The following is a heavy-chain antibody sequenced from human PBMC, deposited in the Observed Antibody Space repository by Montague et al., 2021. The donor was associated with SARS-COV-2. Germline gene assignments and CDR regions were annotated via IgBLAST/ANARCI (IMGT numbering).Heavy chain of an antibody. Sequence: SETLSLTCTVSGGSVSSSPYYWGWIRQPPGRGLEWVGSISYSGRTYFSPSLKSRLTISVDSSENQFSLRLSSVTAADTAVHYCASSHYYGSGTYVYNYYMDVWGKGTTVTVPS. CDR3: ASSHYYGSGTYVYNYYMDV. D-gene: IGHD3-10*01. J-gene: IGHJ6*03. V-gene: IGHV4-39*01. CDR1: GGSVSSSPYY. CDR2: ISYSGRT.